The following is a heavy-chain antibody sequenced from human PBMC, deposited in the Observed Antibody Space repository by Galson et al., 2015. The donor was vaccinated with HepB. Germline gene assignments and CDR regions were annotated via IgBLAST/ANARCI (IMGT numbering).Heavy chain of an antibody. CDR3: ARHYFSAWPDTPLDY. CDR2: IKQDGSEK. D-gene: IGHD6-19*01. V-gene: IGHV3-7*03. J-gene: IGHJ4*02. Sequence: SLRLSCAASGFTFSTYWMSWARQAPGKGLGWVASIKQDGSEKYYVDSVKGRFTISRDNAKNSLYLQMNSLRAEDTAVYYCARHYFSAWPDTPLDYWGQGTLVTVSS. CDR1: GFTFSTYW.